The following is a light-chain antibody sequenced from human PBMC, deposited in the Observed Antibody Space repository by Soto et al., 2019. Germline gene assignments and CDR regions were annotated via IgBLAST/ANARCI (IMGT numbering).Light chain of an antibody. CDR1: QDIRDY. Sequence: TQCTSSVSACVGETVTVTCQASQDIRDYLNWYQQKPGKAPKLLIYAASSLQSGVPSRFSARGSGTDFTLTISCLHRDDFATYICQQRERPHTFGQGTKVDIK. CDR3: QQRERPHT. J-gene: IGKJ1*01. V-gene: IGKV1-39*01. CDR2: AAS.